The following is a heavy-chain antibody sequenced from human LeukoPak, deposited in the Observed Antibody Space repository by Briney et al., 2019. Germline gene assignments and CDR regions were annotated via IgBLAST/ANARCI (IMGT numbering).Heavy chain of an antibody. J-gene: IGHJ4*02. D-gene: IGHD6-13*01. CDR3: AKSANIAEAGNFDN. Sequence: GGSLILSCAASGFTFSNYGMHWARQAPGKGLEWVAFIRYDGSYKYYADSVKGRFTISRDNSKNTLFLQMNSLRVGDTAVYYCAKSANIAEAGNFDNWGQGTLVTVSS. CDR2: IRYDGSYK. V-gene: IGHV3-30*02. CDR1: GFTFSNYG.